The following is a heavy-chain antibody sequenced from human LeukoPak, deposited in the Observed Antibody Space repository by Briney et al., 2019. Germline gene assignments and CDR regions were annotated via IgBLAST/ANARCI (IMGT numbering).Heavy chain of an antibody. CDR1: GYTLTELS. CDR3: ATDLRGDILTGSS. D-gene: IGHD3-9*01. V-gene: IGHV1-24*01. Sequence: ASVKVSCKVSGYTLTELSMHWVRQAPGKGLEWMGGFDPGDGETIYAQKFQGRVTMTEDTSTDTAYMELSSLRSEDTAVYYCATDLRGDILTGSSWGQGTLVTVSS. CDR2: FDPGDGET. J-gene: IGHJ5*02.